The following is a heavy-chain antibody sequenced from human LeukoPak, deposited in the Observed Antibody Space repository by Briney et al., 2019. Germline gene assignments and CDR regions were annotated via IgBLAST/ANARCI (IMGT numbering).Heavy chain of an antibody. J-gene: IGHJ4*02. CDR2: ISSISSTI. Sequence: GGSLRLSCAASGFTVSDNYMSWVRQAPGKGLEWVSSISSISSTIYYADSVKGRFTISRDNAKNSLYLQMNSLRPEDTAVYYCARCGDGLPCDFDYWGQGTLVTVSS. D-gene: IGHD3-10*01. CDR1: GFTVSDNY. V-gene: IGHV3-11*04. CDR3: ARCGDGLPCDFDY.